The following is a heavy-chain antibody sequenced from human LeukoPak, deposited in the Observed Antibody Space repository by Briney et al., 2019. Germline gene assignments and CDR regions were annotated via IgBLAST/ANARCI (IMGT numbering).Heavy chain of an antibody. J-gene: IGHJ4*02. CDR3: AKDSEGGTYYFDY. V-gene: IGHV3-43D*04. Sequence: PGGSLRLSCAASGFTFDDYAMHWVRQAPGKGLEWVSIISWDGGSTYYADSVKGRFTISRDNSKNSLYLQMNSLRAEDTALYYCAKDSEGGTYYFDYWGQGTLVTVSS. CDR1: GFTFDDYA. CDR2: ISWDGGST. D-gene: IGHD1-1*01.